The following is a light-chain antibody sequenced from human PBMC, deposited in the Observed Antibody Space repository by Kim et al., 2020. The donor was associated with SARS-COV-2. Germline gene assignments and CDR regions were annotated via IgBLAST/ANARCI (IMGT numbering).Light chain of an antibody. Sequence: PGQSITLSCTGTSSDVGSYNLVSWYQQHPGKAPKLMIYEGSKRPSGVSNRFSGSKSGNTASLTISGLQAEDEADYYRCSYAGSNWVFGGGTKLTVL. J-gene: IGLJ3*02. CDR1: SSDVGSYNL. V-gene: IGLV2-23*01. CDR2: EGS. CDR3: CSYAGSNWV.